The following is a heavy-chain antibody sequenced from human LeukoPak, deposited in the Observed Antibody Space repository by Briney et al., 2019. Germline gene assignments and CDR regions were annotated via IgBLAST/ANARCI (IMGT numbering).Heavy chain of an antibody. V-gene: IGHV3-30*18. CDR1: GFSFNIHG. CDR2: ILYDGTKK. J-gene: IGHJ4*02. CDR3: TKDLVTRSYYVSGNYGYDF. Sequence: PGGSLRLSCVASGFSFNIHGMHWVRQAPGKGPEWVAVILYDGTKKYYADSVRGRFTISRDNAKNTLYLQMDNLRAEDTAIYYCTKDLVTRSYYVSGNYGYDFWGQGTLVTVSS. D-gene: IGHD3-10*01.